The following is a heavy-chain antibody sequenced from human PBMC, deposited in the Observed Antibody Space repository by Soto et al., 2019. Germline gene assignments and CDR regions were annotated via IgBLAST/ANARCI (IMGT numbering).Heavy chain of an antibody. CDR2: IYHTGST. D-gene: IGHD5-12*01. Sequence: SETLSLTCTVSGGSMSRGDYYWSWIRQPPGKGLEWIGFIYHTGSTYYSPSLKNRVAISVDTSKNQFSLKLSSVTAADTAVYYCARRYDGTLDYWGQGTLVTVSS. V-gene: IGHV4-30-4*01. CDR3: ARRYDGTLDY. CDR1: GGSMSRGDYY. J-gene: IGHJ4*02.